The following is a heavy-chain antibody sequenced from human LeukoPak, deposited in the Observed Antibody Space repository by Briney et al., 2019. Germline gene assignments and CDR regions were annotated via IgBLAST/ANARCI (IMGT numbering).Heavy chain of an antibody. J-gene: IGHJ6*04. Sequence: ASVKVSCKASGYNFSNYGISWVRQAPGQGLEWMGWISAYNDNIEYAQKLQGRVTMTTDTSTSIAYMELRSLTSDDTAVYYCARNLGMDVWGKGTTVTVSS. CDR2: ISAYNDNI. CDR3: ARNLGMDV. CDR1: GYNFSNYG. D-gene: IGHD3-16*01. V-gene: IGHV1-18*01.